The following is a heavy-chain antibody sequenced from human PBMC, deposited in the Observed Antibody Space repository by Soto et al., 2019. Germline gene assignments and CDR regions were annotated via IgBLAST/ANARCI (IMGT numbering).Heavy chain of an antibody. CDR2: INPNSGGT. CDR1: GYTFTGYY. J-gene: IGHJ6*02. V-gene: IGHV1-2*04. Sequence: SVKVSCKASGYTFTGYYMHWVRQAPGQGLEWMGWINPNSGGTNYAQKFQGWVTMTRDTSISTAYMELSRLRSEDTAVYYCASRYSRRWYYYGIDLWGQATTVTVSS. CDR3: ASRYSRRWYYYGIDL. D-gene: IGHD6-13*01.